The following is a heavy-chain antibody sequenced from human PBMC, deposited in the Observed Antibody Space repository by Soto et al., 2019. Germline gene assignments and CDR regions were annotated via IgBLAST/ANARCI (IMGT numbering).Heavy chain of an antibody. CDR3: ASGYYDILTGRDTKYYFDY. J-gene: IGHJ4*02. V-gene: IGHV4-30-4*02. CDR1: GGSIITGDYY. Sequence: SDTLSLTCTLSGGSIITGDYYLSWIRQPPGKGMEWIGYIYYSGNTYYNPSLKSRVMISVDTSKNQFSLNLSSVTAADTAVYYCASGYYDILTGRDTKYYFDYWGQGALVTVSS. D-gene: IGHD3-9*01. CDR2: IYYSGNT.